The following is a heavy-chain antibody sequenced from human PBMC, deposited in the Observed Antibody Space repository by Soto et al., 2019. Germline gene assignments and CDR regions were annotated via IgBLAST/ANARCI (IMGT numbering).Heavy chain of an antibody. CDR1: GFSFGNYN. CDR3: SRVGGSTWH. CDR2: ITDGLTK. Sequence: GGSLRLSCVASGFSFGNYNMNWVRQAPGKGLEWVAHITDGLTKHYADFVQGRFTISRDNAKDTLYLQMNSLRVEDTAVYYCSRVGGSTWHWGQGTLVTVSS. D-gene: IGHD1-26*01. J-gene: IGHJ4*02. V-gene: IGHV3-48*01.